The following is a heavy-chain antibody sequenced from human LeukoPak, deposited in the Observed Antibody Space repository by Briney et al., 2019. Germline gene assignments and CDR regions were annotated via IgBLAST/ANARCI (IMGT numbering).Heavy chain of an antibody. CDR3: AKAAREVATISYAFDI. CDR2: ISYDGSNK. D-gene: IGHD5-24*01. Sequence: GGSLRLSCAASGFTFSSHGMHWVRQAPGKGLEWVAVISYDGSNKYYADSVKGRFTISRDNSKNTLYLQMNSLRAEDTAVYYCAKAAREVATISYAFDIWGQGTMVTVSS. CDR1: GFTFSSHG. V-gene: IGHV3-30*18. J-gene: IGHJ3*02.